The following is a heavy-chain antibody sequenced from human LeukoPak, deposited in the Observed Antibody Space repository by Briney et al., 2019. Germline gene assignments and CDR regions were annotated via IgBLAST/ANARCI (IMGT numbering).Heavy chain of an antibody. Sequence: GASVKVSCKASGYTFTGYYMHWVRQAPGQGLEWMGWINPNSGGTNYAQKFQGRVTMTRDTSISTAYMELSRLRSDDTAVYYCARSEYQLRRQDAFYIWGQGTMVTVSS. J-gene: IGHJ3*02. CDR1: GYTFTGYY. CDR2: INPNSGGT. D-gene: IGHD2-2*01. CDR3: ARSEYQLRRQDAFYI. V-gene: IGHV1-2*02.